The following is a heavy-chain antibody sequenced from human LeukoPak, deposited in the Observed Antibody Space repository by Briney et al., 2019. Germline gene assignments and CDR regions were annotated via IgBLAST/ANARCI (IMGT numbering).Heavy chain of an antibody. Sequence: SETLSLTCTVSRGTISGGGFYWAWIRQHPGQGLEWIGYITHSGSTYYNPALESRISIFRDTSKNQFSLSLTSLTAADTAVYFWASVDWESYYLDSWGQGSLVTVSS. V-gene: IGHV4-31*03. CDR3: ASVDWESYYLDS. J-gene: IGHJ4*02. CDR2: ITHSGST. D-gene: IGHD1-26*01. CDR1: RGTISGGGFY.